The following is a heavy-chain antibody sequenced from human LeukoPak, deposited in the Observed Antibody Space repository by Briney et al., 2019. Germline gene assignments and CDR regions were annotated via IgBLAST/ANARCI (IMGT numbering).Heavy chain of an antibody. V-gene: IGHV3-30-3*01. D-gene: IGHD6-6*01. CDR1: GFTFSSYA. CDR2: ISYDGSNK. CDR3: AREVGSSSALDY. Sequence: PGRSLRLSCAASGFTFSSYATHWVRQAPGKGLEWVAVISYDGSNKYYADSVKGRFTISRDNSKNTLYLQMNSLRAEDTAVYYCAREVGSSSALDYWGQGTLVTVSS. J-gene: IGHJ4*02.